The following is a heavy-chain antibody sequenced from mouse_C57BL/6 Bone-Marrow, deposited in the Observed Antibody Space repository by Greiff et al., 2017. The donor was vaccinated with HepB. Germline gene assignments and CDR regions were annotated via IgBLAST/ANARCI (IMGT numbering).Heavy chain of an antibody. CDR2: IYPGGGYT. D-gene: IGHD2-4*01. CDR1: GYTFTNYW. J-gene: IGHJ1*03. CDR3: ARTMITGRGYWYFDV. Sequence: QVQLQQSGAELVRPGTSVKMSCKASGYTFTNYWIGWAKQRPGHGLEWIGDIYPGGGYTNYNEKFKGKATLTADKSSSTAYMQFSSLTSEDSAIYYCARTMITGRGYWYFDVWGTGTTVTVSS. V-gene: IGHV1-63*01.